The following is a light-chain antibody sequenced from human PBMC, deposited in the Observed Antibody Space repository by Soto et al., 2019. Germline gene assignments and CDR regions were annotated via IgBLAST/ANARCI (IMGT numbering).Light chain of an antibody. V-gene: IGKV1-6*01. CDR1: QGIRND. J-gene: IGKJ1*01. CDR3: LQHYNYPRT. CDR2: AAS. Sequence: AIQMTQSPSSLSASVGDRATIACRASQGIRNDLVWYQQKPGKAPNLLIYAASSLQSGVPSRFSGSGSGTDFTLTISSLQPEDFATYYCLQHYNYPRTFGQGTKVEIK.